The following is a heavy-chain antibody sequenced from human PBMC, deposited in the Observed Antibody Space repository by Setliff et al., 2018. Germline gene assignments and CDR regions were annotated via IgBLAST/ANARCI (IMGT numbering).Heavy chain of an antibody. D-gene: IGHD6-13*01. J-gene: IGHJ4*02. CDR2: MSPNNDNT. Sequence: ASVKVSCKASGYTFTNYDINWVRQAPGQGLEWMGWMSPNNDNTGYAQKFQDRVIMARNPSISTVYMELSSLRSEDTAVYYCARGIEAGVDYWGQGTQVTVSS. CDR3: ARGIEAGVDY. CDR1: GYTFTNYD. V-gene: IGHV1-8*02.